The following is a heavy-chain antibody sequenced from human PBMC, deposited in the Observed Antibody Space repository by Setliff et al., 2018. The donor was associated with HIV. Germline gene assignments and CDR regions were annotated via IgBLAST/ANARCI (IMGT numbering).Heavy chain of an antibody. J-gene: IGHJ4*02. D-gene: IGHD3-22*01. Sequence: PGGSLRLSCAASGFTFSDYYMSWIRQAPGKGMEWILYISSGNNIIYYADSVKGRFTISRDNAKSSLYLQMNSLRAEDTAIYYCASQTYYYDSSGSLGGYYLDNWGQGTLVTVSS. CDR2: ISSGNNII. CDR1: GFTFSDYY. CDR3: ASQTYYYDSSGSLGGYYLDN. V-gene: IGHV3-11*04.